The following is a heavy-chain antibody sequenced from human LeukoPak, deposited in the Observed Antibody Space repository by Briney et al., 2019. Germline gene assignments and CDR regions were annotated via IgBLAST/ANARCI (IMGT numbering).Heavy chain of an antibody. CDR2: ISPGSTYI. D-gene: IGHD5-24*01. V-gene: IGHV3-21*01. CDR3: ARALDGYNEDY. Sequence: GGSLRLSCAASGFTFNTYRMNWVRQAPGKGLEWVSCISPGSTYIHYADSVRGRFTISRDNAQNSLYLQMNSLRAEDTAVYDCARALDGYNEDYWGQGTLVTVSS. CDR1: GFTFNTYR. J-gene: IGHJ4*02.